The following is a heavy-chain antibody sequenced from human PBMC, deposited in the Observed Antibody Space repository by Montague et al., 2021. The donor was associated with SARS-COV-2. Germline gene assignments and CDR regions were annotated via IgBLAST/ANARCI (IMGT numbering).Heavy chain of an antibody. Sequence: SETLSLTCAVYGGSFSGYYWSWIRQPPGKGLEWIGEINHSGSTNYNPSLKSRVTISVDTSKNQFSLKLSSVTAADTAVYYCARVSKARMVRGGSTGNWFDPWGQGTLVTVSS. J-gene: IGHJ5*02. CDR1: GGSFSGYY. D-gene: IGHD3-10*01. CDR3: ARVSKARMVRGGSTGNWFDP. V-gene: IGHV4-34*01. CDR2: INHSGST.